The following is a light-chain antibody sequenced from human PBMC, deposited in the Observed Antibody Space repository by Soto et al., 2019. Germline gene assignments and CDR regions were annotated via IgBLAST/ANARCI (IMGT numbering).Light chain of an antibody. V-gene: IGKV3-20*01. CDR2: GAS. J-gene: IGKJ4*01. CDR3: QQYGSSPGDT. CDR1: QSVSSSY. Sequence: EIVLTQSPGTRSLSPGERATLSCRASQSVSSSYLAWYQQKPGQAPRLLIYGASSRATGIPDRFSGSGSGTDFTLTISRLEPEDFAVYYCQQYGSSPGDTFGGGTKVEIK.